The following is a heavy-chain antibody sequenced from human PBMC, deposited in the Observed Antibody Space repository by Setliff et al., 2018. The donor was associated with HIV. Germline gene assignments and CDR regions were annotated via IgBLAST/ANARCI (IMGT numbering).Heavy chain of an antibody. CDR1: GYTFTSYD. V-gene: IGHV1-8*02. Sequence: SVKVSCEACGYTFTSYDLNWVRQATGQGLEWMGWMNPNSGNTAYEQKFQGRVTMPRNTSRSTAYMELSSLRSEDTAVYYCARSYYGSGISLDAFDIWGQGTMVTVS. CDR2: MNPNSGNT. CDR3: ARSYYGSGISLDAFDI. D-gene: IGHD3-10*01. J-gene: IGHJ3*02.